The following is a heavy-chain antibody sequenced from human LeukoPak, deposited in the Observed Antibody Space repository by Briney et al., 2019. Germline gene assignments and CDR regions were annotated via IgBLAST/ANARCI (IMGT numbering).Heavy chain of an antibody. CDR3: AKDLLRYFDWLSH. D-gene: IGHD3-9*01. CDR2: IRYDGSNK. J-gene: IGHJ4*02. CDR1: GFTFSSYG. Sequence: GGSLRLSCAASGFTFSSYGMHWVRQAPGKGLEWVAFIRYDGSNKYYADSVKGRFTISRDNSKNTLYLQMNSLRAEDTAAYYCAKDLLRYFDWLSHWGQGTLVTVSS. V-gene: IGHV3-30*02.